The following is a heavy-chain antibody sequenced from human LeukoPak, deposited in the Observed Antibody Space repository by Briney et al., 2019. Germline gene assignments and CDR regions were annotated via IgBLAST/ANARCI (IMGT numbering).Heavy chain of an antibody. V-gene: IGHV3-30*03. CDR2: ISYDGRNK. D-gene: IGHD3-3*01. CDR1: GFTFSTYW. Sequence: GGSLRLSCAASGFTFSTYWMHWVRQAPGKGLEWVAVISYDGRNKYYGESVKGRITISRDNSKNTLYLLINSLRAEDTAVYYCARTIAYYDFWSAQTHDAFDIWGQGTMVTVSS. J-gene: IGHJ3*02. CDR3: ARTIAYYDFWSAQTHDAFDI.